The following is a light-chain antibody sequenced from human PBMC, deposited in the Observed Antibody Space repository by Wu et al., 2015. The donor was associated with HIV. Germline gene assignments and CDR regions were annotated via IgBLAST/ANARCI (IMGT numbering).Light chain of an antibody. Sequence: EIVLTQSPATLSLSPGERATLSCRASQSISTYLAWYQQKLGQAPRLLIYGASNRAGGIPDRFSGSGSGTAFTLTISRLEPEDFAVYYCQQYGSSPRTFGPGTKVDIK. CDR3: QQYGSSPRT. CDR2: GAS. CDR1: QSISTY. J-gene: IGKJ3*01. V-gene: IGKV3-20*01.